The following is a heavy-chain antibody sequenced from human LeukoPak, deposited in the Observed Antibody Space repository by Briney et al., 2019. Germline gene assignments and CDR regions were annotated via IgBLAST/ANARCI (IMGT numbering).Heavy chain of an antibody. CDR2: IYPGDSDT. CDR1: GYSFTSYW. V-gene: IGHV5-51*01. D-gene: IGHD1-26*01. CDR3: ATTSIVGATSDAFDI. Sequence: GESLKISCKGSGYSFTSYWIGWVRQMPGKCLEWMGIIYPGDSDTRYSPSFQGQVTISADKSISTAYLQWSSLKASDTAMYYCATTSIVGATSDAFDIWGQGTMVTVSS. J-gene: IGHJ3*02.